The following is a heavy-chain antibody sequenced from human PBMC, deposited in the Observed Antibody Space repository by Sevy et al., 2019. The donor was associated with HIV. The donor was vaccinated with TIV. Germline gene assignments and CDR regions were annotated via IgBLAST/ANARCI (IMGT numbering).Heavy chain of an antibody. Sequence: GGSLRLSCAASGFTFSSYAMSWVRQAPGKGLEWVSAISGSGGSTYYADSVKGRFTISRDNSKNTQYLQMNSLRAEDTAEYYCAKEWGWQWLVQDYYYYYGMDVWGQGTTVTVSS. V-gene: IGHV3-23*01. J-gene: IGHJ6*02. CDR1: GFTFSSYA. CDR2: ISGSGGST. D-gene: IGHD6-19*01. CDR3: AKEWGWQWLVQDYYYYYGMDV.